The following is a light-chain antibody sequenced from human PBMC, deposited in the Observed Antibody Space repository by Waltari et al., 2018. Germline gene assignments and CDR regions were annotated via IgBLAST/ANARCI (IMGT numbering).Light chain of an antibody. CDR3: QQHGTLPAT. Sequence: IVLTQSPGTASLSPGERATLSCRASRRVGSSSLAWYQQKPGQAPRLVIYRASRRATGIPDRFSGSGSGTDFSLTISRLEPEDCAGYYCQQHGTLPATFGQGTKVEIK. CDR2: RAS. J-gene: IGKJ1*01. CDR1: RRVGSSS. V-gene: IGKV3-20*01.